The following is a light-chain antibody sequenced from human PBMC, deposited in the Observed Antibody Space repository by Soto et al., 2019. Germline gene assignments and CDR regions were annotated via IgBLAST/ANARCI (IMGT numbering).Light chain of an antibody. J-gene: IGLJ1*01. CDR2: GNI. V-gene: IGLV1-40*01. CDR1: SSNIGAGYD. CDR3: QSYDSSLSGYV. Sequence: QSVLTQPPSVSGAPGQRVTISCTGSSSNIGAGYDVHWYQQLPGTAPKLLIDGNINRPSGVPDRFSDSKSGTSASLAITGLQAEDEADYYCQSYDSSLSGYVFGTGTKLTVL.